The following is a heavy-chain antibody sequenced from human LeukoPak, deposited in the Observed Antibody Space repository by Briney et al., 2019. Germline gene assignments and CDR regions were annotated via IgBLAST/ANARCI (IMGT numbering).Heavy chain of an antibody. CDR2: ISYDGTNT. V-gene: IGHV3-30*18. D-gene: IGHD3-16*01. J-gene: IGHJ4*02. Sequence: GGSLRLSCAASGFIFSDYGMDWVRQAPGKGLEWLAVISYDGTNTRYADSVKGRFTISRDNSKNTLYLQMNSLRTEDTAVYYCAKDLATGLAPDYLDYWGQGTLVTVST. CDR1: GFIFSDYG. CDR3: AKDLATGLAPDYLDY.